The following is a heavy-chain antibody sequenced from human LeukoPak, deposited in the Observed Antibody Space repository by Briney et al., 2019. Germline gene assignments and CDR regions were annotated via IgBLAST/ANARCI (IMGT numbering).Heavy chain of an antibody. J-gene: IGHJ6*02. D-gene: IGHD2-8*01. Sequence: PGGSLRLSCAASGFTFSSHSMNWVRQAPGKGLEWVSYISSSSSTIYYADSVKGRFTISRDNAKNSLYLQMNSLRAEDTAVYYCARGTKYCTNGVCYYGMDVWGQGTTVTVSS. CDR1: GFTFSSHS. CDR3: ARGTKYCTNGVCYYGMDV. V-gene: IGHV3-48*01. CDR2: ISSSSSTI.